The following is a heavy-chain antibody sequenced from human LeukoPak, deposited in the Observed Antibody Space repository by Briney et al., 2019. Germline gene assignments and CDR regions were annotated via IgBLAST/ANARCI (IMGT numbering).Heavy chain of an antibody. Sequence: ASVKVSCKASGYTFTSYGISWVRQAPGQGLEWMGWINPNSGGTNYAQKFQGRVTMTRDTSISTAYMELSRLRSDDTAVYYCARVRFCSGGSCRSDYYYMDVWGKGTTVTISS. V-gene: IGHV1-2*02. J-gene: IGHJ6*03. CDR3: ARVRFCSGGSCRSDYYYMDV. CDR1: GYTFTSYG. CDR2: INPNSGGT. D-gene: IGHD2-15*01.